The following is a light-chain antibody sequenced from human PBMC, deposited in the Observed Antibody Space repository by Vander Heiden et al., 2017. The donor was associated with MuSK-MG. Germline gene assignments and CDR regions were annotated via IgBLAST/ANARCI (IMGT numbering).Light chain of an antibody. CDR3: QVWDNSSDHANWV. J-gene: IGLJ3*02. CDR2: YDS. V-gene: IGLV3-21*04. CDR1: NIGSKS. Sequence: SSVLTQPPPVPVPPRQTARITCAGNNIGSKSVHWYQQKPGQAPVLVIYYDSDRPSGSAERCSGSNTGNTATLTISRVEAGEEADYYCQVWDNSSDHANWVFGGGTKLTVL.